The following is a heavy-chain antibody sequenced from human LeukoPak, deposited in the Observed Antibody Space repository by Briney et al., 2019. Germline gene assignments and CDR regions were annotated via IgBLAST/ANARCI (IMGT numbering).Heavy chain of an antibody. Sequence: ASETLSLTCTVSGYSISSGYYWGWIRQPPGKGLEWIGSIHHSGSTYYNPSLKSRVTISVDTSKNQFSLKLSSVTAADTAVYYCARRLDAFDIWGQGTMVTVSS. J-gene: IGHJ3*02. CDR3: ARRLDAFDI. CDR1: GYSISSGYY. V-gene: IGHV4-38-2*02. CDR2: IHHSGST.